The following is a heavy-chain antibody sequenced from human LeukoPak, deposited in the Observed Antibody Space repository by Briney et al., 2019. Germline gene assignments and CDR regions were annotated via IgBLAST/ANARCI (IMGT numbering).Heavy chain of an antibody. V-gene: IGHV3-30*02. J-gene: IGHJ5*02. Sequence: GGSLRLSCVASGFIFSSYGMHWVRQAPGKGLDWVAFIRYGGSNKYYADSVKGRFTISRDNSKNTLYLQMNSLRAEDTAVYYCAKRGEGVSNRWYMNNWFNPWGQGTRVTVSS. D-gene: IGHD6-13*01. CDR3: AKRGEGVSNRWYMNNWFNP. CDR1: GFIFSSYG. CDR2: IRYGGSNK.